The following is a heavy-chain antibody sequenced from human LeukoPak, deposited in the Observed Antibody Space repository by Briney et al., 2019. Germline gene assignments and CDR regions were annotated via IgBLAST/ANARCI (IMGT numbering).Heavy chain of an antibody. CDR2: IYYSGST. Sequence: SETLSLTCTVSGGSMSPYHWGWIRQPPGKGLEWTGYIYYSGSTNYNPSLNSRVTISVDTSKNQFSLKLSSVTAADTAVYYCARERFLGGNFDYWGQGTLVTVSS. J-gene: IGHJ4*02. CDR1: GGSMSPYH. D-gene: IGHD1-26*01. V-gene: IGHV4-59*01. CDR3: ARERFLGGNFDY.